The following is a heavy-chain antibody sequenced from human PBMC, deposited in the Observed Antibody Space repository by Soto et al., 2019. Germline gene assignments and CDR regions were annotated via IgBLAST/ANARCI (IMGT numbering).Heavy chain of an antibody. Sequence: GASVKVSCKASGYTLTSYDINWVRQATGQGLEWMGWMNPNSGNTGYAQKFQGRVTMTRNTSISTAYMELSSLRSEDTAVYYCASEVEWLPTAHYYYYGMDVWGQGTTVTVSS. V-gene: IGHV1-8*01. CDR1: GYTLTSYD. CDR3: ASEVEWLPTAHYYYYGMDV. CDR2: MNPNSGNT. D-gene: IGHD3-3*01. J-gene: IGHJ6*02.